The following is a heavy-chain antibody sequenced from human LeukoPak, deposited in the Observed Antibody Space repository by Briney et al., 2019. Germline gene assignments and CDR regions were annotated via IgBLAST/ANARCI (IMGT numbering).Heavy chain of an antibody. D-gene: IGHD5-18*01. J-gene: IGHJ6*02. Sequence: ASVKVSCKASGGTFSSYAISWVRQAPGQGLEWMGRIIPILGIANYAQKFQGRVTITADKSTSTAYMELSSLRSEDTAVYYCAREEGYSYGYGRSYGMDVWGQGTTVTVSS. CDR3: AREEGYSYGYGRSYGMDV. CDR2: IIPILGIA. V-gene: IGHV1-69*04. CDR1: GGTFSSYA.